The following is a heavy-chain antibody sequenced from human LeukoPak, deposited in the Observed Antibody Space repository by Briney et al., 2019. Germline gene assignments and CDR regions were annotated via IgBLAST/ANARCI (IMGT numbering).Heavy chain of an antibody. D-gene: IGHD3-10*01. Sequence: ASVKVSCKASGGTFSSYAISWVRQAPGQGLEWMGWISAYNGNTNYAQKLQGRVTMTTDTSTSTAYMELRSLRSDDTAVYYCIDMVRGVIITKDLDYWGQGTLVTVSS. CDR2: ISAYNGNT. CDR1: GGTFSSYA. V-gene: IGHV1-18*01. CDR3: IDMVRGVIITKDLDY. J-gene: IGHJ4*02.